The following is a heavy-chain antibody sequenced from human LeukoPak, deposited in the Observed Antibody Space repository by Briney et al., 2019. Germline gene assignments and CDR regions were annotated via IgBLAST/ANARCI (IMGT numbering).Heavy chain of an antibody. J-gene: IGHJ4*02. D-gene: IGHD1-26*01. V-gene: IGHV3-23*01. CDR1: GFTFSSSA. CDR2: ISAGGTST. Sequence: GGSLRLSCAASGFTFSSSAMSWVRQAPGRGLEWISAISAGGTSTYYADSVKGRFTISRDNSKNTLYLQMNSLRAEDTALYYCAKGGWTWELDYWGQGTLVTVSS. CDR3: AKGGWTWELDY.